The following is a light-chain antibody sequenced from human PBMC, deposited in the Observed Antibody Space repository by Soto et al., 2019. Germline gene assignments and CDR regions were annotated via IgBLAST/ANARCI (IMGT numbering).Light chain of an antibody. V-gene: IGLV2-8*01. Sequence: QSALTQPPSASGSPGQSVTISCTGTSSDVGGYKYVSWYQQHPGKAPKLMIYEVSKRPSGVPDRFSGSKSGNTASLTVSGLQAEEEADYYCSSYAGSILGVFGGGTKLTVL. CDR1: SSDVGGYKY. J-gene: IGLJ3*02. CDR2: EVS. CDR3: SSYAGSILGV.